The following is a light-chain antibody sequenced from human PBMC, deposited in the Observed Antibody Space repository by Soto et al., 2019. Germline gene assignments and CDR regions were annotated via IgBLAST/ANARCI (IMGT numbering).Light chain of an antibody. CDR1: ESIRSY. J-gene: IGKJ3*01. V-gene: IGKV1-39*01. CDR2: GAS. Sequence: DIQMTQSPSSLSASVGDRVTITCRASESIRSYLNWYQQKPGKAPKLLIHGASTLQSGVQPRFSGSGSGTDFTLTISSLQPEDFATYYCLQSFSTPRFTFGPGTRVDI. CDR3: LQSFSTPRFT.